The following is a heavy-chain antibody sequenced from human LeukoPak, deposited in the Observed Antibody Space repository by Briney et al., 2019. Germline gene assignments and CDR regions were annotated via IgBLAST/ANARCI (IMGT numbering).Heavy chain of an antibody. CDR2: ISSSRADI. D-gene: IGHD3-10*01. Sequence: GGSLRLSCAASGFTLSDYYMPWIRQAPGRGLEWVSYISSSRADIFYADSVKGRFSISSDIAKNSLYLQMDSLRAEDTAVYYCARALSGTYLDCWGQGTLVTVSS. CDR3: ARALSGTYLDC. J-gene: IGHJ4*02. CDR1: GFTLSDYY. V-gene: IGHV3-11*01.